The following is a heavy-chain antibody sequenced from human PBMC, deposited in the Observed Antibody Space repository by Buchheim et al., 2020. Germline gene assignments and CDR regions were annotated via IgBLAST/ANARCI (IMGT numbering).Heavy chain of an antibody. Sequence: QVQLIQSGAEVKEPGASVRVSCKTSGYTFTSYLVHWVRQAPGQGLEWMGIINPGDGGATKTQDFQGRVTLTMDTSTRTLYMELSSLRSEDTAVYYCAAEPGLATYHFHYWGQGTLITVSS. CDR2: INPGDGGA. D-gene: IGHD3/OR15-3a*01. CDR3: AAEPGLATYHFHY. CDR1: GYTFTSYL. J-gene: IGHJ4*02. V-gene: IGHV1-46*01.